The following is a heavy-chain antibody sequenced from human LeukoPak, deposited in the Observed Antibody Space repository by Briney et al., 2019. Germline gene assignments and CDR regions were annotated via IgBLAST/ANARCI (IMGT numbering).Heavy chain of an antibody. CDR3: AEVASGGFDP. V-gene: IGHV4-59*08. D-gene: IGHD5-12*01. J-gene: IGHJ5*02. CDR1: DAGGSISTYY. Sequence: PSETLSLTCTVSDAGGSISTYYWSWIRQPPGKGLEWIGYIYYSGNTNYNPSLKSRVTISVDTSKNQFSLKLSSVTAADTAVYYCAEVASGGFDPWGQGTLVTVSS. CDR2: IYYSGNT.